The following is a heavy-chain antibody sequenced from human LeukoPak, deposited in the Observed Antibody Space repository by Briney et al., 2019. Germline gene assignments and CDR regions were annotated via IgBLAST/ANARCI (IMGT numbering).Heavy chain of an antibody. V-gene: IGHV3-53*01. CDR3: ARGLGPIAMFDP. CDR1: GFTVSSNH. CDR2: IYSGGST. Sequence: GGSLRLSCAASGFTVSSNHMSWVRQAPGKGLEWVSVIYSGGSTYYANSVKGRFTISRDNSKSTLYIQMNSLRAEDTAVYYCARGLGPIAMFDPWGQGTLVTVSS. J-gene: IGHJ5*02. D-gene: IGHD6-6*01.